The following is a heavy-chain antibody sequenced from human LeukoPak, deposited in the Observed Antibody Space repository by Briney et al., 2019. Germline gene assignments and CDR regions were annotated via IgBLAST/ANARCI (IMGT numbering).Heavy chain of an antibody. Sequence: PSETLSLTCTVSGGSISSYYWSWIRHPPGKGLEWIGYIYYSGSTNYNPSLKSRVTISVDTSKNQFSLKLSSVTAADTAVYYCARWLQFPYYFDYWGQGTLVTVSS. D-gene: IGHD5-24*01. CDR2: IYYSGST. CDR1: GGSISSYY. CDR3: ARWLQFPYYFDY. V-gene: IGHV4-59*01. J-gene: IGHJ4*02.